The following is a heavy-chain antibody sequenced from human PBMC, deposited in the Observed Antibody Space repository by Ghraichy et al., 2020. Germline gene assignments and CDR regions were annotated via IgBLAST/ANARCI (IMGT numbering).Heavy chain of an antibody. J-gene: IGHJ4*02. V-gene: IGHV3-73*01. Sequence: GALTLSCAASGFIFSGSAMHWVRQASGKGLEWVGRIRSKSDSYATAYSASVKGRFTISRDDSKNTAYLQMNSLKTEDTAVYYCTRSVGGSYLAFGGQGTLVTVSS. D-gene: IGHD1-26*01. CDR1: GFIFSGSA. CDR3: TRSVGGSYLAF. CDR2: IRSKSDSYAT.